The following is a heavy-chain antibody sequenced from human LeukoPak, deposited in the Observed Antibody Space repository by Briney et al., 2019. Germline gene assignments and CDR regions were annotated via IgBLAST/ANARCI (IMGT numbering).Heavy chain of an antibody. V-gene: IGHV1-45*02. CDR2: ITPFNGNT. CDR3: ASGSTSGYYFDY. CDR1: GYTFTYRY. D-gene: IGHD2-2*01. J-gene: IGHJ4*02. Sequence: GASVKVSCKASGYTFTYRYLHWVRQAPGQALEWMGRITPFNGNTNYAQKFQDRVTVIRDRSMSTAYMELGSLRSEDTAMYYCASGSTSGYYFDYWGQGTLVTVSS.